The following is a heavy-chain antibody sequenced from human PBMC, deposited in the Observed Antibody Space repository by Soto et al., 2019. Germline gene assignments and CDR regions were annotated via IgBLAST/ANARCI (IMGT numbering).Heavy chain of an antibody. CDR1: GYTFTSYA. J-gene: IGHJ5*02. Sequence: ASVKVSCKASGYTFTSYAMHWVRQAPGQRLEWMGWINAGNGNTKYSQKFQGRATITRDTSASTAYMELSSLRSEDTAVYYCARRIAVAGINWFDPWGQGTLVTVSS. CDR2: INAGNGNT. V-gene: IGHV1-3*01. D-gene: IGHD6-19*01. CDR3: ARRIAVAGINWFDP.